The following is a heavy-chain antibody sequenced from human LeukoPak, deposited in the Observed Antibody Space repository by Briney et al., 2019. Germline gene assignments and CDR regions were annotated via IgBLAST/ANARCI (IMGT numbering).Heavy chain of an antibody. J-gene: IGHJ4*02. V-gene: IGHV1-24*01. Sequence: ASVKVSCKVSGYTLTELSMYWVRQAPGKGLEWMGGFDTEDGETIYAQKFQGRVTMTEDTSTDTAYMELSSLRSEDTAVYYCATGLRITVIWGLINWGQGTLVTVSS. CDR2: FDTEDGET. D-gene: IGHD3-10*01. CDR3: ATGLRITVIWGLIN. CDR1: GYTLTELS.